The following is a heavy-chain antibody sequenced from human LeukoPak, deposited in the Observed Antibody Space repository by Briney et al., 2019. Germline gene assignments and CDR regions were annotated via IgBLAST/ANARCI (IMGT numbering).Heavy chain of an antibody. J-gene: IGHJ6*02. CDR2: ISAYNGNT. CDR3: ARAPIVVVPAAIQGYYYYYGMDV. V-gene: IGHV1-18*01. CDR1: GYTFTSYG. Sequence: ASVKVSCKASGYTFTSYGISWVRQAPGQGLEWMGWISAYNGNTNYAQKLQGRVTMTTDTSTSTAYMELRSLRPDDTAVYYCARAPIVVVPAAIQGYYYYYGMDVWGQGTTVTVSS. D-gene: IGHD2-2*02.